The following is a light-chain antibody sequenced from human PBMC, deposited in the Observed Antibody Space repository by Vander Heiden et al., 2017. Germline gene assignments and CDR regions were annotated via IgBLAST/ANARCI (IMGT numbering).Light chain of an antibody. CDR1: SIDVGGYNY. CDR3: SSYAGSSNLV. CDR2: EVS. V-gene: IGLV2-8*01. Sequence: QSALTQPPSASRSPGQSATLSCTGTSIDVGGYNYDSWYQQHPGKAPKLMIYEVSKRPSGVPDRFSGSKSGNTASLTVSGIQAEDEADYYCSSYAGSSNLVFGGGTKVTVL. J-gene: IGLJ3*02.